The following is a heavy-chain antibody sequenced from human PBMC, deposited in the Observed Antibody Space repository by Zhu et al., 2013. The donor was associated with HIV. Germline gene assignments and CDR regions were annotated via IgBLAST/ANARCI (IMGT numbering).Heavy chain of an antibody. J-gene: IGHJ6*03. D-gene: IGHD6-13*01. CDR2: ISNDGSKK. Sequence: VQLVESGGGVVQPGRSLRLSCAASGFTFSSHGLHWVRQAPGKGLEWVAIISNDGSKKYYADSVRGRSTVSRDMSKNTVYLQMSSLRVEDTAVYYCAKEQQLTTFSGYYYYMDVWGKGTTVTVSS. CDR1: GFTFSSHG. CDR3: AKEQQLTTFSGYYYYMDV. V-gene: IGHV3-30*18.